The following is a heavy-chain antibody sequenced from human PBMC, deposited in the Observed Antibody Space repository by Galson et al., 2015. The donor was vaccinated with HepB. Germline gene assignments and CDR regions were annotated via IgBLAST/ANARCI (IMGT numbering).Heavy chain of an antibody. CDR1: EFTFSDYV. V-gene: IGHV3-30-3*01. D-gene: IGHD3-10*01. CDR2: ILSDGSKK. CDR3: ATGLGPVLLWFGEGVDY. Sequence: SLRLSCAASEFTFSDYVMHWVRQAPGEGLECVALILSDGSKKYYADSVKGRFTISRDNSKNTLYLQMNSLRAEDTAVYYCATGLGPVLLWFGEGVDYWGQGTLVTVSS. J-gene: IGHJ4*02.